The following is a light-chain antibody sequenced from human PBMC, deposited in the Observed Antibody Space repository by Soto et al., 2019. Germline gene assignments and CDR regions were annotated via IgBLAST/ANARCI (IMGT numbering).Light chain of an antibody. CDR3: QQYNNWPPLT. V-gene: IGKV3-15*01. Sequence: EIVMTQSPATLSVSPGERATLSCWASQSVSSNLAWYQQKPGQAPRLLIYGASTRATGIPARFSGSGSGTARFSGSGSGTEFTLTISSLQSEDFAVYYCQQYNNWPPLTFGGGTKVEIK. CDR1: QSVSSN. CDR2: GAS. J-gene: IGKJ4*01.